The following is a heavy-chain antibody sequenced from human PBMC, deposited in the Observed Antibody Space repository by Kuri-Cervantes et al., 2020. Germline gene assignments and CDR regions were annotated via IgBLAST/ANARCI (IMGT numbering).Heavy chain of an antibody. CDR2: MNPNSGNT. D-gene: IGHD4-23*01. V-gene: IGHV1-8*01. CDR1: GYTFTSYD. Sequence: ASVKVSCKASGYTFTSYDINWVRQATGQRLEWMGWMNPNSGNTGYAQKFQGRVTMTRNTPISTAYMELSSLRSEDTAVYYCARDPVGNNWFDPWGQGTLVTVSS. CDR3: ARDPVGNNWFDP. J-gene: IGHJ5*02.